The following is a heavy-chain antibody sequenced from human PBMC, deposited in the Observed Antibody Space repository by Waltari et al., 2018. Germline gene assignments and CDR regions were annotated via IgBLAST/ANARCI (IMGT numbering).Heavy chain of an antibody. CDR3: ATSLRGYGGNSGPIAFDI. J-gene: IGHJ3*02. Sequence: QVQLVQSGAEVKKPGASVKVSCKVSGYTLTELSMHWVRQAPGKGLEWMGGFDPEDGETIYAQKFQGRVTMTEDTSTDTAYMELSSLRSEDTAVYYCATSLRGYGGNSGPIAFDIWGQGTMVTVSS. D-gene: IGHD2-21*02. CDR2: FDPEDGET. CDR1: GYTLTELS. V-gene: IGHV1-24*01.